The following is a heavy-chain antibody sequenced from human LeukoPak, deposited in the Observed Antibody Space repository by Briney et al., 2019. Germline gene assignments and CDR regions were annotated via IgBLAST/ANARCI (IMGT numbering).Heavy chain of an antibody. CDR3: AREKGSGGRRGWFDP. J-gene: IGHJ5*02. CDR1: GDSISSYY. CDR2: IYYSGST. Sequence: PSETLSLTCTVSGDSISSYYWSWIRQPPGKGLEWIGYIYYSGSTNYNPSLKSRVTISVDTSKNQFSLKLSSVTAADTAVYYCAREKGSGGRRGWFDPWGQGTLVTVSS. V-gene: IGHV4-59*01. D-gene: IGHD3-16*01.